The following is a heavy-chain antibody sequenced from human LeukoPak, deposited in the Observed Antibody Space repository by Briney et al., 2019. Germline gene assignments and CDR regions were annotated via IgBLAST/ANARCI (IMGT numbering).Heavy chain of an antibody. V-gene: IGHV3-48*03. CDR1: GFTFSSYE. Sequence: PGGSLRLSCAASGFTFSSYEMNWVRQAPGKGLEWVSYISSSGSTIYYADSVKGRFTISRDNSKNTLYLLMNSLRAEGTAVYYCAKDARYYDFWSGHLDYYYYMDVWGKGTTVTVSS. CDR2: ISSSGSTI. D-gene: IGHD3-3*01. J-gene: IGHJ6*03. CDR3: AKDARYYDFWSGHLDYYYYMDV.